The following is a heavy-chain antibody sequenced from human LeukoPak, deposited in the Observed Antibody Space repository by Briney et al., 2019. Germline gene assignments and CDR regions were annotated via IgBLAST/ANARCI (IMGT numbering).Heavy chain of an antibody. J-gene: IGHJ4*02. CDR1: GGSFSGYY. Sequence: SETLSLTCAVYGGSFSGYYWSWIRQHPGKGLEWIGYIYYSGSTYYNPSLKSRVTISVDTSKNQFSLKLSSVTAADTAVYYCARSHYYDSSGYHGPFDYWGQGTLVTVSS. D-gene: IGHD3-22*01. V-gene: IGHV4-31*11. CDR2: IYYSGST. CDR3: ARSHYYDSSGYHGPFDY.